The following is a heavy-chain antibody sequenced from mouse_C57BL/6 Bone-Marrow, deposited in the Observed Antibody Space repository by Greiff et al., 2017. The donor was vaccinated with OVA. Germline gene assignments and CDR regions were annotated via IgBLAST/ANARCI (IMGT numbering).Heavy chain of an antibody. CDR3: ARGRLRQFAY. V-gene: IGHV5-17*01. CDR1: GFTFSDYG. CDR2: ISSGSGTI. D-gene: IGHD2-4*01. Sequence: EVKLVESGGGLVKPGGSLKLSCAASGFTFSDYGMHWVRQAPEKGLEWFAYISSGSGTIYYADTVKGRFTISRDNAKNTLFLQMTSLRSEDTAMYYCARGRLRQFAYWGQGTLVTVSA. J-gene: IGHJ3*01.